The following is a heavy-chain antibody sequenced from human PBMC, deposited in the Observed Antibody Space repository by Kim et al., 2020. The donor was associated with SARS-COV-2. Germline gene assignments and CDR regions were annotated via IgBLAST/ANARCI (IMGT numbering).Heavy chain of an antibody. CDR3: ARVRLWFGELYRGIDY. V-gene: IGHV1-18*01. D-gene: IGHD3-10*01. Sequence: KLQGRVTMTTDTSTSTAYMELRSLRSDDTAVYYCARVRLWFGELYRGIDYWGQGTLVTVSS. J-gene: IGHJ4*02.